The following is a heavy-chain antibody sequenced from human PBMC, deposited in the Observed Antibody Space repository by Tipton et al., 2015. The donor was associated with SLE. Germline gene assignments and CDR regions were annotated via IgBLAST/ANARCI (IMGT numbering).Heavy chain of an antibody. J-gene: IGHJ4*02. CDR2: IYRTGAT. V-gene: IGHV4-38-2*02. CDR3: SSSWSGRMVFDC. D-gene: IGHD2-8*01. CDR1: DDSVSSAYY. Sequence: TLSLTCIVSDDSVSSAYYWAWIRQPPGKGLQWIACIYRTGATYVNPSLKCRVSMSMDTSNNRFSLTLTSLTVAYTAVYYCSSSWSGRMVFDCWGPGTLVTVSS.